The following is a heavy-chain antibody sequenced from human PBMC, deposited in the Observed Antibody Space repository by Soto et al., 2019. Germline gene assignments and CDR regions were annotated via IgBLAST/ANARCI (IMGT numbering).Heavy chain of an antibody. V-gene: IGHV6-1*01. D-gene: IGHD4-17*01. CDR2: TYYRSKWYN. Sequence: SQTLSLTCAISGDSVSTNGAAWNWIRQSPSRGLEWLGRTYYRSKWYNDYAVSVKSRITINPDTSKSQFSLQLNSVTPEDTAVYYCAGDKHDYFNRGIGFDTWGQGILVTVSS. CDR3: AGDKHDYFNRGIGFDT. CDR1: GDSVSTNGAA. J-gene: IGHJ5*02.